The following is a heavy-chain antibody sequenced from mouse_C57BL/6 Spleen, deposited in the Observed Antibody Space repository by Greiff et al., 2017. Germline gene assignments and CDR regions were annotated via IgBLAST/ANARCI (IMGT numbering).Heavy chain of an antibody. Sequence: VQLQQSGAELARPGASVKLSCKASGYTFTSYGISWVKQRTGQGLEWIGEIYPRSGNTYYNEKFKGKATLTADKSSSTAYMEPRSLTSEDSAVYFCADGSGDYWGQGTTLTVSS. CDR3: ADGSGDY. D-gene: IGHD3-1*01. J-gene: IGHJ2*01. CDR2: IYPRSGNT. CDR1: GYTFTSYG. V-gene: IGHV1-81*01.